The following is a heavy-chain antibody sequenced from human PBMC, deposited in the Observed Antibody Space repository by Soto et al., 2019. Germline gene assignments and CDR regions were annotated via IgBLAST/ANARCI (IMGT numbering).Heavy chain of an antibody. D-gene: IGHD5-12*01. CDR2: IVAIFVTA. Sequence: QVQRVQSGAAVKKPGASVKVSCQASGGTFSSYAISWVRQAPGQGREWMGVIVAIFVTANYAQQFQGRVTITADESTRTAYMELSSLRSEDTAVYYCALREDFYSCDDYDYFYVMDVWGPGNTVTVSS. V-gene: IGHV1-69*01. CDR1: GGTFSSYA. J-gene: IGHJ6*01. CDR3: ALREDFYSCDDYDYFYVMDV.